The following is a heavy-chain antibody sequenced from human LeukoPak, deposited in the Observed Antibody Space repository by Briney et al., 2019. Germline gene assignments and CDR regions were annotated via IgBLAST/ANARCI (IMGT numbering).Heavy chain of an antibody. CDR2: INHSGSP. V-gene: IGHV4-34*01. CDR1: GGSFSGYY. Sequence: SETLSLTCAVYGGSFSGYYWSWIRQPPGKGLEWIGEINHSGSPNYNPSLKSRVTISVDTSKNQFSLKLSSVTAADTAVYYCARARRVARFRETSLTTVTTRYGRTFDYWGQGTLVTVSS. D-gene: IGHD4-17*01. CDR3: ARARRVARFRETSLTTVTTRYGRTFDY. J-gene: IGHJ4*02.